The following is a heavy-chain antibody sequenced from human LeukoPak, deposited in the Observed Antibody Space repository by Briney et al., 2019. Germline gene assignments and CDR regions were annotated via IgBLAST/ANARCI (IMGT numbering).Heavy chain of an antibody. CDR1: GGSISSSSYY. V-gene: IGHV4-39*07. CDR3: ARRDSSGWTYFDY. J-gene: IGHJ4*02. CDR2: IYYSGST. Sequence: SETLSLTCTVSGGSISSSSYYWGWIRQPPGKGLEWIGSIYYSGSTNYNPSLKSRVTISVDTSKNQFSLKLSSVTAADTAVYYCARRDSSGWTYFDYWGQGTLVTVSS. D-gene: IGHD6-19*01.